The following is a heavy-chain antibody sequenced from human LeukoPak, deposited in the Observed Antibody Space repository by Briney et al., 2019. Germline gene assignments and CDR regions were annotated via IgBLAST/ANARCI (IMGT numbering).Heavy chain of an antibody. J-gene: IGHJ6*04. CDR2: INTDGRST. CDR1: GFTFSNYW. D-gene: IGHD3-10*02. CDR3: AELGITMIGGV. V-gene: IGHV3-74*01. Sequence: GGSLRLSCAASGFTFSNYWMHWVRHAPGKGLVWVSRINTDGRSTSYVDSVKGRFTISRDNAKNSLYLQMNSLRAEDTAVYYCAELGITMIGGVWGKGTTVTISS.